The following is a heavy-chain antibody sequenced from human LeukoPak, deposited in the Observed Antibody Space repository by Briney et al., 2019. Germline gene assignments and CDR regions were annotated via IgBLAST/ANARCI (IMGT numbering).Heavy chain of an antibody. Sequence: SETLSLTCTVSGGSISSSSYYWGWIRQPPGKGLEWVGSIYYSGSTYYNPSLKSRVTISVDTSKNQFSLNLSSVTAADTAVYYCARLYYDSSGYYQICYFDYWGQGTLVTVSS. V-gene: IGHV4-39*01. CDR2: IYYSGST. J-gene: IGHJ4*02. CDR3: ARLYYDSSGYYQICYFDY. D-gene: IGHD3-22*01. CDR1: GGSISSSSYY.